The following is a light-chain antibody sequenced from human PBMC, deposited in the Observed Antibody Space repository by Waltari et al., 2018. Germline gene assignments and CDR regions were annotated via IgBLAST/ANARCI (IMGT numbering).Light chain of an antibody. CDR1: QSVRGT. J-gene: IGKJ1*01. V-gene: IGKV3-20*01. CDR2: AAS. CDR3: QHYVRLPVT. Sequence: EIVLTQSPGTLSLSPGERATLSRRASQSVRGTLAWYQQKPGQPPRLLISAASIRATGIPDRFSGSGSGTDFTLTISRLEPEDFAVYYCQHYVRLPVTFGQGTKVEIK.